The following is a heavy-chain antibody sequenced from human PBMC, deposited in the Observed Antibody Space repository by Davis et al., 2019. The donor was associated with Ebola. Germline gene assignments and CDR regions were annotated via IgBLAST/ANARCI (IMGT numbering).Heavy chain of an antibody. V-gene: IGHV3-23*01. D-gene: IGHD3-3*02. CDR3: AKDTSNFWFDI. Sequence: GGSLRLSCAASGFVFRNYVMSWVRQAPGKGLEWVSTLGTSADTYYADSVKGRFTISRDNSKNTLYLQMNGLRVEDTAIYYCAKDTSNFWFDIWGQGTMVTVSS. J-gene: IGHJ3*02. CDR2: LGTSADT. CDR1: GFVFRNYV.